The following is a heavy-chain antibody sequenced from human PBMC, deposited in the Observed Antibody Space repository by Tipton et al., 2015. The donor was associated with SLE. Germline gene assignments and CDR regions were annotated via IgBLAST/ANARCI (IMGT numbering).Heavy chain of an antibody. CDR2: IWYDGSNK. Sequence: SLRLSCAASGFTFSNYWMHWVRQAPGKGLEWVAVIWYDGSNKYYADSVKGRFTISRDNSKNTLYLQMNSLRAEDTAVYYCAKVRQGKNYYYGMDVWGQGTTVTVSS. J-gene: IGHJ6*02. V-gene: IGHV3-33*06. CDR1: GFTFSNYW. D-gene: IGHD4-23*01. CDR3: AKVRQGKNYYYGMDV.